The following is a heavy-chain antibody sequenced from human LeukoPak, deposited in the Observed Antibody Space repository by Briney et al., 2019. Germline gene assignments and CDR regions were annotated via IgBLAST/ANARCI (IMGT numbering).Heavy chain of an antibody. J-gene: IGHJ5*02. D-gene: IGHD2-8*02. CDR1: GRSISSYY. CDR3: ARRVIMSATGVPDTWLDP. Sequence: SETLSLTCTVSGRSISSYYWSWIRQPPGKGLEWIGYIYYSGSTNYNPSLKSRVTISIDTSKNQFSLNLSSVTAADTAVYYCARRVIMSATGVPDTWLDPWGQGTLVTVSS. CDR2: IYYSGST. V-gene: IGHV4-59*08.